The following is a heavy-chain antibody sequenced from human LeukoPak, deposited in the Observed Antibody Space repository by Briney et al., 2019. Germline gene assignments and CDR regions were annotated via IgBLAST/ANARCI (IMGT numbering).Heavy chain of an antibody. Sequence: SETLSLTCTVSGGSISSYYWSWIRQPPGKGLEWIGYIYYSGSTNYNPSLKSRVTISVDTSKNQFSLKLSSVTAADTAVYYCARHNLAVAGWWAFDIWGQGTMVTVSS. D-gene: IGHD6-19*01. CDR1: GGSISSYY. J-gene: IGHJ3*02. V-gene: IGHV4-59*08. CDR3: ARHNLAVAGWWAFDI. CDR2: IYYSGST.